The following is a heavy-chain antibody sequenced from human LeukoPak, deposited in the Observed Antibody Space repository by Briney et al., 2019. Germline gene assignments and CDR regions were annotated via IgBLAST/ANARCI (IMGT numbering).Heavy chain of an antibody. CDR2: IYYSGST. V-gene: IGHV4-39*01. CDR3: ARHASSVYYDSSGYYP. Sequence: SETLSLTCTVSGGSISSSSYYWGWIRQPPGKGLEWIGSIYYSGSTYYNPSLKSRVTISVDTSKNQFSLKLSSVTAADTAVYYCARHASSVYYDSSGYYPWGQGTPVTVSS. D-gene: IGHD3-22*01. J-gene: IGHJ5*02. CDR1: GGSISSSSYY.